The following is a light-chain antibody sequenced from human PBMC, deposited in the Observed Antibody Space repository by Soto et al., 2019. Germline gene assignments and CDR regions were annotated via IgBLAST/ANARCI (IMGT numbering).Light chain of an antibody. V-gene: IGKV4-1*01. CDR3: QQYYSTPWT. CDR2: WAS. Sequence: DIVMTQSPDSLAVSLGERATINCKSSQSVLYSSNNKNYLAWYQQKPGQPPKLLIYWASTRESGVPDRFSGSGSGTDFNLTISSLHAEDVAVYYSQQYYSTPWTFGQGTKVEIK. J-gene: IGKJ1*01. CDR1: QSVLYSSNNKNY.